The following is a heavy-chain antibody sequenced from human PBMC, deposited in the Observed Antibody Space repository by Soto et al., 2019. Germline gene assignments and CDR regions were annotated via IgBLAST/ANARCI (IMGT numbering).Heavy chain of an antibody. D-gene: IGHD3-10*01. J-gene: IGHJ4*02. CDR3: AKDYGSGSYYSPFDY. CDR1: GGSFSGYY. V-gene: IGHV4-34*01. CDR2: INHSGST. Sequence: PSETLSLTCAVYGGSFSGYYWSWIRQPPGKGLEWIGEINHSGSTNYNPSLKSRVTISVDTSKNQFSLKLSSVTAADTAVYYCAKDYGSGSYYSPFDYWGQGTLVTVSS.